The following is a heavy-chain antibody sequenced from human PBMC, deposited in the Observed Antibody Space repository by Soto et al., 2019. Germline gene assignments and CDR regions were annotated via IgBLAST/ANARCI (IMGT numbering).Heavy chain of an antibody. J-gene: IGHJ4*02. CDR1: GFTFSSYG. D-gene: IGHD4-17*01. CDR2: ISYDGSNK. Sequence: RGSLRLACAASGFTFSSYGMHWVRQAPGKGLEWVAVISYDGSNKYYADSVKGRFTISRDNSKNTLYLQMNSLRAEDTAVYYCAKGSRDYAEGVDYFDYWGQGTLVTVSS. V-gene: IGHV3-30*18. CDR3: AKGSRDYAEGVDYFDY.